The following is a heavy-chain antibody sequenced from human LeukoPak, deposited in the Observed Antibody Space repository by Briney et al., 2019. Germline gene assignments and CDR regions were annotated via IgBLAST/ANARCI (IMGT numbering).Heavy chain of an antibody. CDR1: VFTYSRYA. CDR2: ISSNGGRT. Sequence: GGSLRLSCGASVFTYSRYAMLGVRQAPGKGLEYVSAISSNGGRTYYENSVKGRFTISRDNSKNTLYLQMGSLRAEDMAVYYCARYFVHYYDSSGFEYYFDFWGQGTLVTVSS. CDR3: ARYFVHYYDSSGFEYYFDF. J-gene: IGHJ4*02. D-gene: IGHD3-22*01. V-gene: IGHV3-64*01.